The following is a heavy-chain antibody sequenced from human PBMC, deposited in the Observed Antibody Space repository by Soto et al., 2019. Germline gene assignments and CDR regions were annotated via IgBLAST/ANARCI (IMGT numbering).Heavy chain of an antibody. CDR3: ARFRIQIGKWELLPKGSDYYYGMDV. D-gene: IGHD1-26*01. CDR1: GYTFTSYG. Sequence: ASVKVSCKASGYTFTSYGISWVRQAPGQGLEWMGWISAYNGNTNYAQKLQGRVTMTTDTSTSTAYMELRSLRSEDTAVYYCARFRIQIGKWELLPKGSDYYYGMDVWGQGTTVTVSS. CDR2: ISAYNGNT. J-gene: IGHJ6*02. V-gene: IGHV1-18*04.